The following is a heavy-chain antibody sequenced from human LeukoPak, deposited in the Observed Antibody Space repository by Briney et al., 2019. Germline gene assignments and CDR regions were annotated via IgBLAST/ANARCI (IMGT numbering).Heavy chain of an antibody. Sequence: PGGSLRLSCAASGFTFSNYAMHWVRQAPGKGLEWVAIISYDGNNKYYTDSVRGRFTISRDNSKKTLYLQMNGLKTEDTAVYYCARAYDQQKLVLGGDYWGQGTLVTVSS. CDR1: GFTFSNYA. V-gene: IGHV3-30-3*01. D-gene: IGHD6-13*01. CDR3: ARAYDQQKLVLGGDY. J-gene: IGHJ4*02. CDR2: ISYDGNNK.